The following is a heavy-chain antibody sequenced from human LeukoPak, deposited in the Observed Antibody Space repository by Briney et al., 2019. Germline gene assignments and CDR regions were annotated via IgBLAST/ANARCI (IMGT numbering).Heavy chain of an antibody. CDR1: GFTFSSYA. Sequence: PEGSLRLSCAASGFTFSSYAMHWVRQAPGKGLEWVAVISYDGSNKYYADSVKGRFTIPRDNSKNTLYLQMNSLRAEDTAVYYCARAGYGDLEYFQHWGQGTLVTVSS. D-gene: IGHD4-17*01. CDR2: ISYDGSNK. CDR3: ARAGYGDLEYFQH. V-gene: IGHV3-30-3*01. J-gene: IGHJ1*01.